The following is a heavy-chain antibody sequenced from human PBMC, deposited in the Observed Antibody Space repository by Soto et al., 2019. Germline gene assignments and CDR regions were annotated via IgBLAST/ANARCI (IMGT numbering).Heavy chain of an antibody. J-gene: IGHJ4*02. V-gene: IGHV3-9*01. CDR3: AKDTARRSGYVAMEWYFDY. Sequence: GGSLRLSCAASGFTFDDYAMHWVRQAPGKGLEWVSGISWNSGSVGYADSVKGRFTISRDNAKDSLYLQMNSLRAEDTALYYCAKDTARRSGYVAMEWYFDYWGQGTLVTVSS. CDR1: GFTFDDYA. D-gene: IGHD5-12*01. CDR2: ISWNSGSV.